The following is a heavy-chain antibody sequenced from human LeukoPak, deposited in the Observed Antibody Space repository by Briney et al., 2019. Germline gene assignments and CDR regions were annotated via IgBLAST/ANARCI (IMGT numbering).Heavy chain of an antibody. J-gene: IGHJ4*02. D-gene: IGHD3-22*01. CDR3: ARAMSYYDSSRYAGFDY. V-gene: IGHV4-31*03. CDR2: IYYSGST. Sequence: PSQTLSLTCTVSGGSISSGGYYWSWIRQHPGKGLEWIGYIYYSGSTYYNPSLKSRVTISVDTSKNQFSLKLSSVTAADTAVYYCARAMSYYDSSRYAGFDYWGQGTLVTVSS. CDR1: GGSISSGGYY.